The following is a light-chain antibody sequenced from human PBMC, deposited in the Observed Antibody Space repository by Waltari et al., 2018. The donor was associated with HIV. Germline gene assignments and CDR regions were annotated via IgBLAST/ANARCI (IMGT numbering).Light chain of an antibody. CDR3: QAWDSNTGV. CDR2: VDT. Sequence: SYELTQPPSVSVSPGQTASITCSGDKLGDKYAYWYQQKPGQSPVLVIYVDTKRPAGIPGRFSGSNSGNTATLTIGGTQAMDEADYYCQAWDSNTGVFGGGTKLTVL. V-gene: IGLV3-1*01. CDR1: KLGDKY. J-gene: IGLJ2*01.